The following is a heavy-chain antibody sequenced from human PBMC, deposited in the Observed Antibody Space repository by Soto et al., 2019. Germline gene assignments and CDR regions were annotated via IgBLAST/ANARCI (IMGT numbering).Heavy chain of an antibody. CDR3: AAGVQMFTYRYFDY. D-gene: IGHD3-10*02. J-gene: IGHJ4*02. Sequence: GSSVKVSFKARELTSSRSAVQWVGQAPGQRREGVGWIDVGSGNTNYAQKLQERVTITRDTSTSTAYLEVSSLTSNDASMSYSAAGVQMFTYRYFDYWGQGTRVTVSS. CDR1: ELTSSRSA. V-gene: IGHV1-58*01. CDR2: IDVGSGNT.